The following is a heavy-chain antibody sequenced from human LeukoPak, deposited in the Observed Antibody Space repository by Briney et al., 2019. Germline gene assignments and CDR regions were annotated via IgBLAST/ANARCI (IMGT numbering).Heavy chain of an antibody. V-gene: IGHV4-39*01. CDR3: ARLPPPIAAPKWFDP. Sequence: PSDTLSLTCTVSGGSISSSSHYWGWIRQPPGKGLEWIGSIYYSGSTYYNPSLKSRVTISVDTSKNQFSLKLSSVTAADTAVYYCARLPPPIAAPKWFDPWGQGTLVTVSS. CDR1: GGSISSSSHY. J-gene: IGHJ5*02. D-gene: IGHD6-25*01. CDR2: IYYSGST.